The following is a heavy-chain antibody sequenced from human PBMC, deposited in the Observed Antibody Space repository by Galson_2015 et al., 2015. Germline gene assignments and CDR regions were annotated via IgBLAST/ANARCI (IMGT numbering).Heavy chain of an antibody. D-gene: IGHD3-3*01. CDR3: ARQILDYDFWSGYYPTNFDY. J-gene: IGHJ4*02. V-gene: IGHV3-21*01. Sequence: SLRLSCAASEFTFSSYYMNWVRQAPGKGLEWVSSISSTTTYIYYADSVKGRFTISRDNAKNSLYLQMNSLGAEDTAVYYCARQILDYDFWSGYYPTNFDYWGQGTLVTVSS. CDR2: ISSTTTYI. CDR1: EFTFSSYY.